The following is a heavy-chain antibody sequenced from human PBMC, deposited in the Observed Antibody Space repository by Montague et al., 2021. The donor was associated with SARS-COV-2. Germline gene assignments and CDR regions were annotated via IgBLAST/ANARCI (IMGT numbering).Heavy chain of an antibody. D-gene: IGHD6-19*01. Sequence: CAISGDSVSSSTVAWNWLRQSPSRGLKWLGRTYFRSSFYNDYALSVKSRLNIQPDSAKNQFSLQLTSVTPEDTAIYYCARQDTGGWLTFDYWGQGILVTVPS. CDR1: GDSVSSSTVA. J-gene: IGHJ4*02. CDR2: TYFRSSFYN. CDR3: ARQDTGGWLTFDY. V-gene: IGHV6-1*01.